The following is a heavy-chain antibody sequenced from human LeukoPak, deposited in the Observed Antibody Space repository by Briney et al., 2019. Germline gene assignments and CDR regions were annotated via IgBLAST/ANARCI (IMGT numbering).Heavy chain of an antibody. Sequence: GASVKVSCKASGYTFTSYYMHWVRQAPGQGLEWMGIINHSGGSTSYAQKFQGRVTMTRDTSTSTVYMELSSLRSEDTAVYYCARDRRSSSSSWLWPGDYWGQGTLVTVSS. CDR3: ARDRRSSSSSWLWPGDY. D-gene: IGHD6-6*01. J-gene: IGHJ4*02. CDR1: GYTFTSYY. V-gene: IGHV1-46*01. CDR2: INHSGGST.